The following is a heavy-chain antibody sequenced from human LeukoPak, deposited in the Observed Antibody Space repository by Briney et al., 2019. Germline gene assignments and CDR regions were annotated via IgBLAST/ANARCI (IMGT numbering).Heavy chain of an antibody. J-gene: IGHJ4*02. CDR2: IYSGGST. V-gene: IGHV3-66*01. CDR3: AKDLEAVAGTLDY. Sequence: GGSLRLSCAASGFTVSSNYMNWVRQAPGKGLEWVSIIYSGGSTYYADSVKGRFTISRDNSKNTLYLQMNSLRAEDTAVYYCAKDLEAVAGTLDYWGQGTLVTVSS. CDR1: GFTVSSNY. D-gene: IGHD6-19*01.